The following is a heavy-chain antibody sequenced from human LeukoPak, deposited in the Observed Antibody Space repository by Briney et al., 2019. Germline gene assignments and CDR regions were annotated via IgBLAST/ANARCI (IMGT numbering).Heavy chain of an antibody. CDR1: GFTFSDYY. V-gene: IGHV3-11*01. CDR2: ISRSGSNI. CDR3: TRDASTRGPIDY. D-gene: IGHD1-26*01. J-gene: IGHJ4*02. Sequence: PGGSLRLSCAASGFTFSDYYMSWIRQAPGKGLEWVSDISRSGSNIYYADSVKGRFTISRDNARNSLYLQMNTLRVEDTAVYYCTRDASTRGPIDYWGQGTLVTVSS.